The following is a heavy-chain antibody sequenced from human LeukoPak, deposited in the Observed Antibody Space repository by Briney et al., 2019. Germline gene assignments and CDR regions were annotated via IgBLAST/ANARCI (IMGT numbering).Heavy chain of an antibody. J-gene: IGHJ4*02. Sequence: GGSMRLSCAASGLAFSAYKMHWVRQAPRKGLVWVSRISTDGYTTDYADSVKGRFTISRDNAKTSLYLQMNSLRAEDTAVYYCARAPPDYGGYTNDYWGQGTLVTVSS. V-gene: IGHV3-74*01. CDR1: GLAFSAYK. D-gene: IGHD4-23*01. CDR2: ISTDGYTT. CDR3: ARAPPDYGGYTNDY.